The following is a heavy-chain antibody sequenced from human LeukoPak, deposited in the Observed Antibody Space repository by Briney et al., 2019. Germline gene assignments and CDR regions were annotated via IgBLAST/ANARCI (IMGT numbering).Heavy chain of an antibody. D-gene: IGHD2-2*01. CDR3: ARDPVCSSTSCYYYYGMDV. CDR2: INSDGSST. CDR1: GFTFSSYW. Sequence: GGSLRLSCAASGFTFSSYWMHWVRQAPGKGLVWVSRINSDGSSTSYADSVKGRFTISRDNAKNTLYLQMNSLRAEDTAVYYCARDPVCSSTSCYYYYGMDVWGKGTTVTVSS. J-gene: IGHJ6*04. V-gene: IGHV3-74*01.